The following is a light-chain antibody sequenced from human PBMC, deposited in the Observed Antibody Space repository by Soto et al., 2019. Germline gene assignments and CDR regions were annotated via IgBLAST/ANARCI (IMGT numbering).Light chain of an antibody. V-gene: IGKV1-17*01. CDR1: QTISSY. J-gene: IGKJ1*01. CDR2: DAS. CDR3: LQHGSYPRT. Sequence: DIQMTQSPSSLSASVGDRVTITCRASQTISSYLNWYQQKPGKAPKLLIYDASSLESGVPSRFSGSGSGTEFTLTISSLQPEDIATYYCLQHGSYPRTFGQGTKVDIK.